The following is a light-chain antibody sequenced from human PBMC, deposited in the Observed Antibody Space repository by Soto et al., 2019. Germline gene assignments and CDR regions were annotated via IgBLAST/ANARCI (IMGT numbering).Light chain of an antibody. CDR2: KAS. J-gene: IGKJ2*01. V-gene: IGKV1-5*03. CDR3: QHYTTSSGYI. CDR1: QSITGW. Sequence: DIPLTQSPSTLSASVGDRVTITCRASQSITGWLAWYQQKPGTAPKLQIYKASNLQSGVPSRFSGSGSGTEFTLTISSLQPDDFATYYCQHYTTSSGYIFGQGTMLEIK.